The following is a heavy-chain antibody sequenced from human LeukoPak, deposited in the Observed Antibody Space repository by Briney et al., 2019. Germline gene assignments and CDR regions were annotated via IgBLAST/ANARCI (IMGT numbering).Heavy chain of an antibody. CDR3: ARDQGYSYGAFDL. D-gene: IGHD5-18*01. J-gene: IGHJ4*02. V-gene: IGHV4-61*01. Sequence: SETLSLTCTVSGGSVSSGSYYWSWIRQPPGKGLEWIGYIYSSGSTYYNPSLKSRLTISVDTSKNQFSLRLSSVTAADTAVYYCARDQGYSYGAFDLWGQGALVTVSS. CDR1: GGSVSSGSYY. CDR2: IYSSGST.